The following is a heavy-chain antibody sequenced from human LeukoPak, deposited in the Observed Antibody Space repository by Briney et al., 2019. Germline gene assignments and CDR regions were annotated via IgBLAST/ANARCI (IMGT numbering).Heavy chain of an antibody. CDR1: GGTFSSYA. CDR3: ARDTTGYCSSTSCSPFARGFDY. V-gene: IGHV1-2*02. CDR2: INPNSGGT. J-gene: IGHJ4*02. Sequence: ASVKVSCKASGGTFSSYAISWVRQAPGQGLEWMGWINPNSGGTNYAQKFQGRVTMTRDTSISTAYMELSRLRSDDTAVYYCARDTTGYCSSTSCSPFARGFDYWGQGTLVTVSS. D-gene: IGHD2-2*01.